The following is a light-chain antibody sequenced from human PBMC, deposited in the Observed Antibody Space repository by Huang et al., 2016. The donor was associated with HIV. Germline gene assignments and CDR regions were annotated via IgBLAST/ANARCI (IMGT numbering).Light chain of an antibody. Sequence: EIVMTQSPATLSVSPGEGATLSCRASNIVSSNLAWYQHKPGQAPRRLIYGTSIRATGIPARFTGSGSGTEFTLTISSLLSEDVAVYYCQQYNTSPYTFGQGTKLEIK. CDR2: GTS. J-gene: IGKJ2*01. CDR3: QQYNTSPYT. V-gene: IGKV3-15*01. CDR1: NIVSSN.